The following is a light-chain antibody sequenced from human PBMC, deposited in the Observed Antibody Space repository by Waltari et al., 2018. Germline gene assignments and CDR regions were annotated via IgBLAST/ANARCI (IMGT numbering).Light chain of an antibody. CDR3: AAWDDSLNAEV. V-gene: IGLV1-44*01. CDR1: SSNIGSNT. J-gene: IGLJ3*02. Sequence: QSVLTQPPSASGAPGQRVTISCSGSSSNIGSNTVTWYQQLPGTAPKLLIYYNDQRPSGVPDRFSGSKSGTSASLAISGLQCEDEADYYCAAWDDSLNAEVFGGGTKLTVL. CDR2: YND.